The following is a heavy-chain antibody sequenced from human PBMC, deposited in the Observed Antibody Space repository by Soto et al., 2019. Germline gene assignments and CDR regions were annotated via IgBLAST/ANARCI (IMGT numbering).Heavy chain of an antibody. CDR3: ARAHIMVVAGSTFDV. Sequence: TLSVNYSVDVGPIGTGDYYWSWIRQTPGKGLEWIGYIYHSGNTYYNPSLKSRVIISVDTSKNHFSLKVNSVTAADTAVYYCARAHIMVVAGSTFDVWGRGTLVTVSS. CDR1: VGPIGTGDYY. V-gene: IGHV4-30-4*01. CDR2: IYHSGNT. J-gene: IGHJ4*01. D-gene: IGHD2-21*02.